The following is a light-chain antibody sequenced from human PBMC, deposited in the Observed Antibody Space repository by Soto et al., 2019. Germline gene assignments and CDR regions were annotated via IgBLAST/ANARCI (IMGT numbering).Light chain of an antibody. CDR2: DVS. V-gene: IGLV2-14*03. J-gene: IGLJ1*01. CDR3: SSYSSTNTHV. CDR1: SSDVGGYNY. Sequence: QSALTKPASVSGSPGQSITISCTGTSSDVGGYNYVSWYQQHPGKAPKLMIYDVSNRPSGVSNRFSGSKSGNTASLTISGLQAEDEADYYCSSYSSTNTHVFGTGTKLTVL.